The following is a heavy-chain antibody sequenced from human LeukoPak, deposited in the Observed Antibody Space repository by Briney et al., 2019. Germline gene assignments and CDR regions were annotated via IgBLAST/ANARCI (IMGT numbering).Heavy chain of an antibody. V-gene: IGHV4-39*07. D-gene: IGHD3-16*02. CDR3: ARDRTARGVIVDAFDI. CDR1: GGSISSSSYY. Sequence: PSETLSLTCTVSGGSISSSSYYWGWIRQPPGKGLEWIGSIYYSGSTYYNPSLKSRVTISVDTSRNQFSLKLSSVTAAATAVYYCARDRTARGVIVDAFDIWGQGTMVTVSS. J-gene: IGHJ3*02. CDR2: IYYSGST.